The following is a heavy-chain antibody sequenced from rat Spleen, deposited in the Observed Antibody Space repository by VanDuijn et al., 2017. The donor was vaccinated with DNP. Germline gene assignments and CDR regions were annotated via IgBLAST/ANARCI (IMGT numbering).Heavy chain of an antibody. Sequence: QSLSLTCSVTGFSITSSHRWNWIRTFPGDKLEWMGYINSAGITDYTPSLKSRISITRDTSKNQFFLQVNSVTTEDTATYYCARWDHYIGFAYWGQGTLVTVSS. D-gene: IGHD1-1*01. CDR3: ARWDHYIGFAY. J-gene: IGHJ3*01. V-gene: IGHV3-3*01. CDR2: INSAGIT. CDR1: GFSITSSHR.